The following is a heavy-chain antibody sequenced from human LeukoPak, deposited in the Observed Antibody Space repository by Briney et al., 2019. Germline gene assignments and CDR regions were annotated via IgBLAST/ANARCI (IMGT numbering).Heavy chain of an antibody. Sequence: GGSLRLSCAASGFTFSSYSMNWVRQAPGKGLEWVSSISSSSSYIYYADSVKGRFTISRDSAKNSLYLQMNSLRAEDTAVYYCARDAAGEDFDYWGQGTLVTVSS. J-gene: IGHJ4*02. CDR2: ISSSSSYI. V-gene: IGHV3-21*01. CDR3: ARDAAGEDFDY. D-gene: IGHD6-13*01. CDR1: GFTFSSYS.